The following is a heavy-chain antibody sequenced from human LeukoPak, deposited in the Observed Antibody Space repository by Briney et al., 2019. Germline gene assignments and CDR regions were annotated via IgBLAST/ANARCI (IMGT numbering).Heavy chain of an antibody. J-gene: IGHJ4*02. CDR3: AGRSGSFDC. CDR2: IKQDGSKK. D-gene: IGHD3-10*01. CDR1: GFTFSSYW. Sequence: GGSLRLSCAASGFTFSSYWMSWVRQAPGKGLEWVANIKQDGSKKNYVDSVKGRFTISRDNAKNSLYLQMNSLRVEDTAVYYCAGRSGSFDCWGQGTLVTVSS. V-gene: IGHV3-7*01.